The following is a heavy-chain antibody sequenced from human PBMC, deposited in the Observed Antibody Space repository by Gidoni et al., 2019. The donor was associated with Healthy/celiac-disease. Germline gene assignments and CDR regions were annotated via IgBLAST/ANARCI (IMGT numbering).Heavy chain of an antibody. Sequence: QVQLVESGGGVVQPGRSLRLSCAASGFPFSSYAMHWVRQAPGKGLEWLAVISYDGSNKYYADSVKGRFTISRDNSKNTLYLQMNSLRAEDTAVYYCARDLRAYQPPYYYGMDVWGQGTTVTVSS. J-gene: IGHJ6*02. CDR3: ARDLRAYQPPYYYGMDV. CDR2: ISYDGSNK. V-gene: IGHV3-30-3*01. CDR1: GFPFSSYA. D-gene: IGHD2-2*01.